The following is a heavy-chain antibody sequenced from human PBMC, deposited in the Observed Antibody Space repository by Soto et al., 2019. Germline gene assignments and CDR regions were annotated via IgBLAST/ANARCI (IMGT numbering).Heavy chain of an antibody. J-gene: IGHJ4*02. CDR3: ARGAGPYNFDY. CDR2: IIPIFGTA. CDR1: GGTFSSYA. V-gene: IGHV1-69*13. D-gene: IGHD3-16*01. Sequence: SVKLSCKASGGTFSSYAISWVRQAPGQGLEWMGGIIPIFGTANYSQKFQGRVTITADESTSTAYMELSSLRSEDTAVYYCARGAGPYNFDYWGPVTLVHFSS.